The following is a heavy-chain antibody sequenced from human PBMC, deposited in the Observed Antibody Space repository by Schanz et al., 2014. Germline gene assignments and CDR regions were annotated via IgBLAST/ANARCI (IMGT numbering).Heavy chain of an antibody. Sequence: HVQLVESGGGVVQPGGSLRLSCAASGFTFSSYGMHWVRQVPGKGLEWVAVVCYDGSKKYYADSVKGRFTTSRDNSKNTMYLQMNSLRAEDTAVYYCAKVREWWPYYFDYWGQGTLVTVSS. V-gene: IGHV3-33*06. J-gene: IGHJ4*02. CDR3: AKVREWWPYYFDY. CDR2: VCYDGSKK. D-gene: IGHD2-15*01. CDR1: GFTFSSYG.